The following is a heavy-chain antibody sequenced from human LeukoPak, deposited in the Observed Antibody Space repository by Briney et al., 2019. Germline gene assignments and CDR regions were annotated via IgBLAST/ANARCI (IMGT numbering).Heavy chain of an antibody. J-gene: IGHJ3*02. D-gene: IGHD2-15*01. Sequence: SETLSLTCTVSGGSISSYYWSWIRQPAGKGLEWIGRIYTSGSTNYNPSLTSRVTISVDTSKNQFSLKLSSVTAADTAVYYCARRRYCSGVSCKKPTAGDDAFDIWGQGTMVTGSS. CDR2: IYTSGST. CDR3: ARRRYCSGVSCKKPTAGDDAFDI. V-gene: IGHV4-4*07. CDR1: GGSISSYY.